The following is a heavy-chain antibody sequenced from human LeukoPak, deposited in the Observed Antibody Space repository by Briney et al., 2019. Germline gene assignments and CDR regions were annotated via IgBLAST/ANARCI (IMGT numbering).Heavy chain of an antibody. Sequence: GGSLRLSCVASGFTFDDHGMSWVRQGPEKGLEWVSGINWNGGSTGYADSVKGRFTISRDNAKNSLYLQMNSLRAEDTALYYCARDIFRSGNAFDLWGQGTMLTVSS. J-gene: IGHJ3*01. CDR3: ARDIFRSGNAFDL. V-gene: IGHV3-20*04. D-gene: IGHD6-19*01. CDR2: INWNGGST. CDR1: GFTFDDHG.